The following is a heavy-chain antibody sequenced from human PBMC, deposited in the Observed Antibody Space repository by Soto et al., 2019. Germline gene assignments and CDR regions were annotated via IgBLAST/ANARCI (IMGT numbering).Heavy chain of an antibody. CDR2: IFSNDEK. D-gene: IGHD3-10*01. V-gene: IGHV2-26*01. CDR1: GFSLSNARMG. Sequence: QVTLKESGPVLVKPTETLTLTCTVSGFSLSNARMGVSWIRQPPGKALEWLAHIFSNDEKSYSTSLKSRLTISKDTSKSQVVLTMTNMDPVDTATYYCARMRFVFGYYGSGSYADYYYYMDVWGKGTTVTVSS. CDR3: ARMRFVFGYYGSGSYADYYYYMDV. J-gene: IGHJ6*03.